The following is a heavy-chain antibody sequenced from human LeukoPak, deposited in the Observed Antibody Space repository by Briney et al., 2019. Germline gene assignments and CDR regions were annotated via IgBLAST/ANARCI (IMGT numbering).Heavy chain of an antibody. J-gene: IGHJ4*02. CDR1: GFTFSSYG. V-gene: IGHV3-30*03. CDR3: ARTVLLWFGELSVYFDY. Sequence: GGSLRLSCAASGFTFSSYGMHWVRQAPGKGLEWVAVISYDGSNKYYADSVKGRFTISRDNAKNSLYLQMNSLRAEDTAVYYCARTVLLWFGELSVYFDYWGQGTLVTVSS. D-gene: IGHD3-10*01. CDR2: ISYDGSNK.